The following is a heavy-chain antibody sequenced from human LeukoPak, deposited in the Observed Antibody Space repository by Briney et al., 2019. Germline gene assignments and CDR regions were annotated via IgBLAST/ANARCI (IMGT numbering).Heavy chain of an antibody. J-gene: IGHJ6*03. CDR2: IYTSGST. D-gene: IGHD2-8*01. CDR3: ARGALMVFGGNYYYYMDV. CDR1: GDSISSYY. Sequence: PSETLSLTCTVSGDSISSYYWSWIRQPAGKGLEWIGRIYTSGSTSYNPSLKSRVTMSVDTSKNQFSLKLSSVTAADTAVYYCARGALMVFGGNYYYYMDVWGKGTTVTVSS. V-gene: IGHV4-4*07.